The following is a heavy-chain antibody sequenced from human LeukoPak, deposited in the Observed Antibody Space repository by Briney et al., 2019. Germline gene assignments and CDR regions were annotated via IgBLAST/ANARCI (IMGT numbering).Heavy chain of an antibody. Sequence: ASVKVSCKASGYTFTGYYMHWVRQAPGQGLEWMGWINPNSGGTNYAQKFQGRVTMTRYTSISTAYMELSRLRSDDTAVYYCARPNYDFWSGYPNWFDPWGQGTLVTVSS. CDR1: GYTFTGYY. CDR3: ARPNYDFWSGYPNWFDP. D-gene: IGHD3-3*01. J-gene: IGHJ5*02. CDR2: INPNSGGT. V-gene: IGHV1-2*02.